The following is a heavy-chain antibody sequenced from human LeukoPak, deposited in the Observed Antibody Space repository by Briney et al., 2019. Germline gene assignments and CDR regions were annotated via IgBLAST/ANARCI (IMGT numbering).Heavy chain of an antibody. V-gene: IGHV3-48*03. CDR1: GFTFSSYE. J-gene: IGHJ3*02. D-gene: IGHD1-26*01. Sequence: GGSLRLSCAASGFTFSSYEMNWVRQAPGKGLEWVSYISSSGSTIYYADSVKGRFTISRDNAKNSLCLQMNSLRAEDTAVYYRAREGSYYSDAFDIWGQGTMVTVSS. CDR3: AREGSYYSDAFDI. CDR2: ISSSGSTI.